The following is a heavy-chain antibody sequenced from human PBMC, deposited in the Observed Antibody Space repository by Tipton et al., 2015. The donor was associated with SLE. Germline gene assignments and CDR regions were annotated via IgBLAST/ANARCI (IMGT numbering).Heavy chain of an antibody. CDR2: IRYDGSNK. D-gene: IGHD3-22*01. J-gene: IGHJ3*02. CDR1: GFTFSSNG. CDR3: AKSDHSSDAFDI. V-gene: IGHV3-30*02. Sequence: SLRLSCAASGFTFSSNGMHWVRQAPGKGLEWVAFIRYDGSNKYYADSVKGRFTISRDNSKNTLYLQMNSLRAEDTAVYYCAKSDHSSDAFDIWGQGTMVTVSS.